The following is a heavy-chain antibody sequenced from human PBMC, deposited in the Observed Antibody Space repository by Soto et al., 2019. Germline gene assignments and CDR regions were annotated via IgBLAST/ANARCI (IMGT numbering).Heavy chain of an antibody. CDR3: ARIMGHDYGGNQLYYGMDV. Sequence: ASVKVSCKASGGTFSSYAISWVRQAPGQGLEWMGGIIPIFGTANYAQKFQGRVTITADESTSTAYMELSSLRSEDTAVYYCARIMGHDYGGNQLYYGMDVWGQGTTVTVTS. J-gene: IGHJ6*02. D-gene: IGHD4-17*01. V-gene: IGHV1-69*13. CDR2: IIPIFGTA. CDR1: GGTFSSYA.